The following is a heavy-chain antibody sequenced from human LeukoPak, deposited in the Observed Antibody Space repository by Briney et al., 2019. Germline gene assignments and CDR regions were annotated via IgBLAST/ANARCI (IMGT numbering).Heavy chain of an antibody. CDR2: ISGSGGST. Sequence: SGGSLRLSCAASGFTFSSYAMSWVRQAPGKGLEWVSAISGSGGSTYYADSVKGRFTISRDNSKNTLYLQMNSLRAEDTAVYYCAKADCSSTSCYKDYWGQGTLVTVSS. CDR1: GFTFSSYA. V-gene: IGHV3-23*01. CDR3: AKADCSSTSCYKDY. J-gene: IGHJ4*02. D-gene: IGHD2-2*02.